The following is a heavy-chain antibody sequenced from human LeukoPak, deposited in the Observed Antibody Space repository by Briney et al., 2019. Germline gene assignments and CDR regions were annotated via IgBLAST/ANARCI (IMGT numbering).Heavy chain of an antibody. J-gene: IGHJ4*02. Sequence: PSETLSLTCTVSGGSISSYYWSWIRQPPGKGLEWIGYIYYSGSTNYNPSLKSRVTISVDTSKNQFSLKLSSVTAADTAVYYCARDPGGDPFDYWGQGTLVTVSS. CDR1: GGSISSYY. CDR2: IYYSGST. D-gene: IGHD6-25*01. CDR3: ARDPGGDPFDY. V-gene: IGHV4-59*01.